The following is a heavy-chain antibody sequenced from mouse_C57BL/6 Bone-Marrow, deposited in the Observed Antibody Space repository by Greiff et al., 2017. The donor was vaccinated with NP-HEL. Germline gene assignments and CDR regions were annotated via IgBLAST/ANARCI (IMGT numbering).Heavy chain of an antibody. CDR1: GFTFSDYY. Sequence: EVHLVESGGGLVQPGGSLKLSCAASGFTFSDYYMYWVRQTPEKRLEWVAYISNGGGSTYYPDTVKGRFTISRDNAKNTLYLQMSRLKSEDTAMYYCARPLYYYGSLFDYWGQGTTLTVSS. CDR3: ARPLYYYGSLFDY. D-gene: IGHD1-1*01. V-gene: IGHV5-12*01. CDR2: ISNGGGST. J-gene: IGHJ2*01.